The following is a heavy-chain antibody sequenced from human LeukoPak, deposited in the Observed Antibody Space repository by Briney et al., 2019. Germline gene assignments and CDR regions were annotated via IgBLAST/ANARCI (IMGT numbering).Heavy chain of an antibody. D-gene: IGHD3-10*01. CDR1: GFTFSTFD. J-gene: IGHJ4*02. CDR2: ISRSGGST. V-gene: IGHV3-23*01. CDR3: AKAGPAFYGSGD. Sequence: GGSLRLSCAASGFTFSTFDMSWVRQAPGKGLEWGSGISRSGGSTYYADSVKGRFTISRDNSKNTLYLQMDSLRDEDTSAYYCAKAGPAFYGSGDWGQGTLVTVSS.